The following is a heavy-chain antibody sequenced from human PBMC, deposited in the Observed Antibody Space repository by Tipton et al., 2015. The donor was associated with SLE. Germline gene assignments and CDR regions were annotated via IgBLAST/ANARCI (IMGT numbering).Heavy chain of an antibody. J-gene: IGHJ3*02. Sequence: SLRLSCAASGFTFSSYSMNWVRQAPGKGLEWVSSISSSSSYIYYADSVKGRFTISRDNAKNSLYLQMNSLRAEDTAVYYCARHIEDIVVVLAADGDAFDIWGQGTMVTVSS. V-gene: IGHV3-21*03. CDR2: ISSSSSYI. CDR3: ARHIEDIVVVLAADGDAFDI. CDR1: GFTFSSYS. D-gene: IGHD2-15*01.